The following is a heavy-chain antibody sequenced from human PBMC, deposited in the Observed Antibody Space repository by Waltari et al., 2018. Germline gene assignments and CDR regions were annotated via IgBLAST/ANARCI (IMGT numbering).Heavy chain of an antibody. CDR1: GFTFITYD. J-gene: IGHJ4*02. CDR3: ARVSSGSYDY. CDR2: ISPGSSTM. V-gene: IGHV3-48*04. D-gene: IGHD1-26*01. Sequence: EVQLVESGGGLVQPGVSLRLSCAAAGFTFITYDMNWVRQAPGKVLEWVSHISPGSSTMYYADSVKGRFTVSRDNTKNSLYLQMNSLRAEDTALYYCARVSSGSYDYWGQGTLVTVSS.